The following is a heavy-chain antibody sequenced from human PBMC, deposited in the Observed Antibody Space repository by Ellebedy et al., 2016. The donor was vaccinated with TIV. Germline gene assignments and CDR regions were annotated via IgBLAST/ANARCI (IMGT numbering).Heavy chain of an antibody. CDR2: INSDGSST. Sequence: GESLKISXAASGFTFSSYWMHWVRQAPGKGLVWVSRINSDGSSTSYADSVKGRFTISRDNAKNSLYLQMNSLRAEDTAVYYCARDSGYSYGASFDYWGQGTLVTVSS. J-gene: IGHJ4*02. CDR1: GFTFSSYW. V-gene: IGHV3-74*01. CDR3: ARDSGYSYGASFDY. D-gene: IGHD5-18*01.